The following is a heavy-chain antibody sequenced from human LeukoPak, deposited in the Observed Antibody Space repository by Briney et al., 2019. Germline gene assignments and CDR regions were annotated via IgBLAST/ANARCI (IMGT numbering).Heavy chain of an antibody. Sequence: PSETLSLTCAVYGGSFSGYYWSWIRQPPGKGLEWIGEINHSGSTNYNPSLKSRVTISVDTSKNQFSLKLSSVTAADTAVYYCASHIVVVPAATTSPKYNWFDPWGQGTLVTVSS. V-gene: IGHV4-34*01. J-gene: IGHJ5*02. CDR3: ASHIVVVPAATTSPKYNWFDP. D-gene: IGHD2-2*01. CDR1: GGSFSGYY. CDR2: INHSGST.